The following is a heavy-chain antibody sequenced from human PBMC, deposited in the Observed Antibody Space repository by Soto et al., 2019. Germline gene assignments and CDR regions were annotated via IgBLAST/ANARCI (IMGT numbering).Heavy chain of an antibody. V-gene: IGHV1-69*02. CDR2: IIPMLNIT. CDR3: TLGSWSAETFDI. Sequence: QVQLVQSGAEVKKPGSSVKVSCKASGGTFSTYTIIWVRQAPGQGLEWMGRIIPMLNITNTAQSSQDRVTIIADKSTSTASLELSTLRSDDSAMYFVTLGSWSAETFDIWGRGTMVTVSS. D-gene: IGHD6-13*01. CDR1: GGTFSTYT. J-gene: IGHJ3*02.